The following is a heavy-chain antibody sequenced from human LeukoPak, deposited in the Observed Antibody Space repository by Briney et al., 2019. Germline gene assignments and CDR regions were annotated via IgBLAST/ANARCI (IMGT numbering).Heavy chain of an antibody. V-gene: IGHV3-21*01. D-gene: IGHD2-15*01. Sequence: PGVPLTLSCTVSGFTFSDYSMNWVRQAPGKGLEWVSSISYTGYYIYYADSVKGRFTISRDNAKNSLSLQMNNLRAEDTAVYYCANHLACGSTTCPSFDNWGQGTLVTVSS. CDR3: ANHLACGSTTCPSFDN. J-gene: IGHJ4*02. CDR1: GFTFSDYS. CDR2: ISYTGYYI.